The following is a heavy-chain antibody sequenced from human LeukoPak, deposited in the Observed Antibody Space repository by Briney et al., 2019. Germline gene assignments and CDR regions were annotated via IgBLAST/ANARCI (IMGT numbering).Heavy chain of an antibody. CDR2: IYYRGST. J-gene: IGHJ3*02. D-gene: IGHD3-22*01. V-gene: IGHV4-30-4*08. Sequence: SQTLSLTCTVSGGSISSGDYYWSWIRQPPGKGREWIGYIYYRGSTYYNPSLKSRVTISVDTSKNHFSLKLSSVTAADTAVYYCARCYDSTSDAFDIWGQGTMVTVSS. CDR3: ARCYDSTSDAFDI. CDR1: GGSISSGDYY.